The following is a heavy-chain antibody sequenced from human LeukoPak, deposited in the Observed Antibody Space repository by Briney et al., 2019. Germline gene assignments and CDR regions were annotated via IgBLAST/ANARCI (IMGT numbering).Heavy chain of an antibody. CDR2: IASDGSST. J-gene: IGHJ4*02. D-gene: IGHD3-22*01. CDR1: GFTFSSYW. V-gene: IGHV3-74*01. Sequence: PGGSLRLSCAASGFTFSSYWMNWVRQAPGKGLVWVSRIASDGSSTTYADSVKGRFTISRDNAKNTLYLQMNSLRAEDTAVYYCARASDSSGYYDYWGQGTLVTVSS. CDR3: ARASDSSGYYDY.